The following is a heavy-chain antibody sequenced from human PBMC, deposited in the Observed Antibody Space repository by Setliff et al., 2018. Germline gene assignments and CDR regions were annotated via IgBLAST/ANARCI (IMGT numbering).Heavy chain of an antibody. J-gene: IGHJ3*01. Sequence: GESLTISCAASGFTFDDYVMSWVRQAPGKGLEWVSDINRNGGRIGYAEPVKGRFTISRDNAKNSLYLQMNSLGAEDTALYYCARAHRYFSDTSGYFYDQGRSAFDVLGQGTMVTVSS. CDR2: INRNGGRI. CDR1: GFTFDDYV. D-gene: IGHD3-22*01. V-gene: IGHV3-20*04. CDR3: ARAHRYFSDTSGYFYDQGRSAFDV.